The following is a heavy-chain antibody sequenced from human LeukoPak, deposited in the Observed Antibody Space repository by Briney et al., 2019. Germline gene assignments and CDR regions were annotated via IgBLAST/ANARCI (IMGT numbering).Heavy chain of an antibody. CDR2: ISTYNGNT. J-gene: IGHJ4*02. V-gene: IGHV1-18*01. CDR1: SDSLRNFG. CDR3: AAMDGGTSLPY. D-gene: IGHD1-7*01. Sequence: ASVKVSCKASSDSLRNFGISWVRQAPGQGLEWMGWISTYNGNTNYARKVQGRVTMTTDTSTTTVYMELTNLRSDDTAVYYCAAMDGGTSLPYWGRGTPVTVSS.